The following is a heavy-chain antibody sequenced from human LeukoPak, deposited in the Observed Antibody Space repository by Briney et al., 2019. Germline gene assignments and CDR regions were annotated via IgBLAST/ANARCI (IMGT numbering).Heavy chain of an antibody. D-gene: IGHD5-12*01. CDR2: ISSSSNYI. CDR1: GFTFSSYN. CDR3: ARRVATDWYFDL. J-gene: IGHJ2*01. V-gene: IGHV3-21*01. Sequence: GRSLRLSCAASGFTFSSYNMNWVRQAPGKGLEWVSSISSSSNYIYYADSLKGRFTISRDNAKNSLSLQMNSLRAEDTAVYYCARRVATDWYFDLWGRGTLVTVSS.